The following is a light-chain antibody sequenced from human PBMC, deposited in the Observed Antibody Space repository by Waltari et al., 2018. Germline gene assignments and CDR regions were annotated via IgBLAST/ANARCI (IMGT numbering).Light chain of an antibody. CDR3: QKYGSLPAT. CDR1: QSISRY. V-gene: IGKV3-20*01. Sequence: EIMLTQSPGTLSLSPGERATLSCRASQSISRYLAWYQHKPGQAPRLLIYDASSRATGIPDRFSGSGSGTDVSLTISRLGPEDFAVYYCQKYGSLPATFGQGTKVEIK. CDR2: DAS. J-gene: IGKJ1*01.